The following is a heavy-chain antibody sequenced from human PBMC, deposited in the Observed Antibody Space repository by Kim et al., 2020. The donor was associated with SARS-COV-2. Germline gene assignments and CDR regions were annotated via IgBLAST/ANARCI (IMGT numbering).Heavy chain of an antibody. CDR3: AKERLSSGWTNYYYYYGMDV. Sequence: RFTISRDNSKNTLYLQMTSLRAEDTAVYYCAKERLSSGWTNYYYYYGMDVWGQGTTVTVSS. V-gene: IGHV3-33*06. J-gene: IGHJ6*02. D-gene: IGHD6-19*01.